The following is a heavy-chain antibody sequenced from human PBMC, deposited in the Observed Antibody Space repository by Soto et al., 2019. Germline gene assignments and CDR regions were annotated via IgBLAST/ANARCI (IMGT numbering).Heavy chain of an antibody. V-gene: IGHV3-23*01. Sequence: EVQLLESGGGLVQPGGSLRLSCAASGFTFSSYAMSWVRQAPGKGLEWVSAISGSGGSTYYADSVKGRFTISRDNSKNTLYRQMNSLGAEVTAVYYCAKDPRRFGSVVTGDGMDVWGQGTTVTVSS. D-gene: IGHD3-10*01. CDR3: AKDPRRFGSVVTGDGMDV. CDR1: GFTFSSYA. CDR2: ISGSGGST. J-gene: IGHJ6*02.